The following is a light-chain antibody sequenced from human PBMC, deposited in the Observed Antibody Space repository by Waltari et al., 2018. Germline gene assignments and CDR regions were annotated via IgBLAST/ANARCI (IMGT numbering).Light chain of an antibody. Sequence: QSALTQPASVSGSPGQSITISCTGTSRDVGSYNLVSWYQQHPGKAPKLMIYDVSKRPSGVSNRFSGSKSGNTASLTISGLQAEDEADYYCCSYAGSSTFVVFGGGTKLTVL. CDR1: SRDVGSYNL. CDR3: CSYAGSSTFVV. V-gene: IGLV2-23*02. J-gene: IGLJ2*01. CDR2: DVS.